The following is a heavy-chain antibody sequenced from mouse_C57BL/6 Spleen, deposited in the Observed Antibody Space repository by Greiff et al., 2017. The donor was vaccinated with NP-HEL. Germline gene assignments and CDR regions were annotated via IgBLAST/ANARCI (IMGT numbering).Heavy chain of an antibody. V-gene: IGHV1-82*01. CDR1: GYAFSSSW. Sequence: VKLQESGPELVKPGASVKISCKASGYAFSSSWMNWVKQRPGKGLEWIGRIYPGDGDTNYNGKFKGKATLTADKSSSTAYMQLSSLTSEDSAVYFWARVYDVWGDYYAMDYWGQGTSVTVSS. J-gene: IGHJ4*01. D-gene: IGHD2-12*01. CDR3: ARVYDVWGDYYAMDY. CDR2: IYPGDGDT.